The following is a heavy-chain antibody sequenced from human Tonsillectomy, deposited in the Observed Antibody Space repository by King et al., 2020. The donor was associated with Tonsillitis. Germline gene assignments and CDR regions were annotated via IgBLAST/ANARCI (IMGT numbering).Heavy chain of an antibody. D-gene: IGHD6-6*01. CDR2: IRSNANSYAT. CDR3: TTPGSVYSSSYDY. CDR1: GFTFSGSA. J-gene: IGHJ4*02. Sequence: VQLVESGGGLVQPGGSLKLSCAASGFTFSGSAMHWVRQASGKGLEWVGRIRSNANSYATAYAASVKGRLTISRDYSKNTAYLQMKSLKTEDTAVYYCTTPGSVYSSSYDYWGQGTLVTVSS. V-gene: IGHV3-73*02.